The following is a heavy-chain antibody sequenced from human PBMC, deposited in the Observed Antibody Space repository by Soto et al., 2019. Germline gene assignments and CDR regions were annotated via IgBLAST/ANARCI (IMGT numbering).Heavy chain of an antibody. CDR1: GGTFSSYA. CDR2: IIPIFGTA. V-gene: IGHV1-69*06. CDR3: ARFELEIRQGWFDP. D-gene: IGHD1-7*01. J-gene: IGHJ5*02. Sequence: SVNVSCKASGGTFSSYAISWVRQAPGQGLELMGGIIPIFGTANYAQKFQGRVTITAXKXXXXTXMXLXXXXSEXTAVYYCARFELEIRQGWFDPWGQGTLVTVSS.